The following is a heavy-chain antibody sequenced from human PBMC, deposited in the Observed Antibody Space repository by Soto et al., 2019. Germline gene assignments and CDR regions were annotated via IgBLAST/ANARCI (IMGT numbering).Heavy chain of an antibody. CDR2: ISAYNGNT. CDR1: GYTFTSYG. Sequence: QVQLVQSGAEVKKPGASVKVSCKASGYTFTSYGISWVRQAPGQGLEWMGWISAYNGNTNYAQKLQGRVTMTTDTSXXTAYMELRSLRSDDTAVYYCASEPPGYSSSWYMDVWGQGTTVTVSS. CDR3: ASEPPGYSSSWYMDV. V-gene: IGHV1-18*01. D-gene: IGHD6-13*01. J-gene: IGHJ6*03.